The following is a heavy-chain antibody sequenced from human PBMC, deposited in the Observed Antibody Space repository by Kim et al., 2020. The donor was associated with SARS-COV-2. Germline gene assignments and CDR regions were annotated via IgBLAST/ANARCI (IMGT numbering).Heavy chain of an antibody. V-gene: IGHV3-30*18. CDR2: ISYDGSNK. CDR1: GFTFSSYG. J-gene: IGHJ1*01. D-gene: IGHD3-22*01. CDR3: AKDLGSDYDSSGYQCQH. Sequence: GGSLRLSCAASGFTFSSYGMHWVRQAPGKGLEWVAVISYDGSNKYYADSVKGRFTISRDNSKNTLYLQMNSLRAEDTAVYYCAKDLGSDYDSSGYQCQHWGQGTLVTVSS.